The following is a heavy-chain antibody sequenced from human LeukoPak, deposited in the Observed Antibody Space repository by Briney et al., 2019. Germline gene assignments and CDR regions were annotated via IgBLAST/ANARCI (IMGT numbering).Heavy chain of an antibody. Sequence: PGGSLRLSXAASGFTFSSYWMHWVRQAPGKGLVWVSRINSDGSSTSYADSVKGRFTISRDNAKNTLYLQMNSLRAEDTAVYYCAREINYYDSSGAFDIWGQGTMVTVSS. V-gene: IGHV3-74*01. D-gene: IGHD3-22*01. CDR2: INSDGSST. CDR1: GFTFSSYW. J-gene: IGHJ3*02. CDR3: AREINYYDSSGAFDI.